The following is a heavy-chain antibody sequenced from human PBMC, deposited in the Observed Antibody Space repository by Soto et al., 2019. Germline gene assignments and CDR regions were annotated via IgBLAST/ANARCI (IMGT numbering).Heavy chain of an antibody. J-gene: IGHJ6*03. D-gene: IGHD2-2*01. CDR2: IIPILGIA. Sequence: SVKVSCKASGGTFSSYTISWVRQAPGQGLEWMGRIIPILGIANYAQKFQGRVTITADKSTSTAYMELSSLRSEDTAVYYCASPSPDIVVVPAAIWSYYHYMDVWGKGTTVTVSS. CDR1: GGTFSSYT. CDR3: ASPSPDIVVVPAAIWSYYHYMDV. V-gene: IGHV1-69*02.